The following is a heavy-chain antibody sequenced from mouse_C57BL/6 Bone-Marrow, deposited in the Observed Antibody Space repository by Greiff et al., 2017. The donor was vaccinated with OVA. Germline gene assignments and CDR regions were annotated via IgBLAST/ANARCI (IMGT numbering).Heavy chain of an antibody. CDR3: ASRVYYDYDDYLDY. CDR2: IDPSDSYT. Sequence: VQLQQPGAELVKPGASVKLSCKASGYTFTSYWMQWVKQRPGQGLEWIGEIDPSDSYTNYNQKFKGKATLTVDTSSSTAYMQLSSLTSEDSAVYYCASRVYYDYDDYLDYWGQGTTLTVSS. CDR1: GYTFTSYW. V-gene: IGHV1-50*01. J-gene: IGHJ2*01. D-gene: IGHD2-4*01.